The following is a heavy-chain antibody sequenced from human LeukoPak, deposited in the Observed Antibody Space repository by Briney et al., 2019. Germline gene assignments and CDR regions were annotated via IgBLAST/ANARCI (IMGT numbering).Heavy chain of an antibody. V-gene: IGHV3-30*02. J-gene: IGHJ4*02. CDR2: IRYDGSNK. CDR3: AKVQSTRSSIAARPSSLDY. CDR1: GFTFSSYG. D-gene: IGHD6-6*01. Sequence: GGSLRLSCAASGFTFSSYGMHWVRQAPGKGLEWVAFIRYDGSNKYYADSVKGRFTISRDNSKNTLYLQMNSLRAEDTAVYYCAKVQSTRSSIAARPSSLDYWGQGTLVTVSS.